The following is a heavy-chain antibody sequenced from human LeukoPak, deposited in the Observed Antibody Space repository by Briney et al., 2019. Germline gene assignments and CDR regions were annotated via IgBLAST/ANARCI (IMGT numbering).Heavy chain of an antibody. CDR3: ASGGSSSVNFWFDP. CDR1: GDSISSGGYY. V-gene: IGHV4-30-2*01. J-gene: IGHJ5*02. Sequence: SETLSLTCTVSGDSISSGGYYWSWIRQPPGKGLEWIGYIFHGGSTYYNPSLKSRVSISVDRSKNQFSLRLSSVTAADTAVYYCASGGSSSVNFWFDPWGQGTLVTVSS. D-gene: IGHD6-6*01. CDR2: IFHGGST.